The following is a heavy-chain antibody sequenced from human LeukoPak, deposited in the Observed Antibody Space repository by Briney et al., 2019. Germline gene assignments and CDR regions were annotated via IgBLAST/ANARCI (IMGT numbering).Heavy chain of an antibody. V-gene: IGHV4-59*12. CDR3: ARESADYVRGSFSEY. Sequence: SSETLSLTCTVSGGSLKNYYWSWIRQPPGKGLEWIAYINDNGHSGYNPSLESRVTISVDTSKNHFSLRLRSVTAADTAVYYCARESADYVRGSFSEYWGQGILVTVSS. J-gene: IGHJ4*02. CDR1: GGSLKNYY. CDR2: INDNGHS. D-gene: IGHD3-16*01.